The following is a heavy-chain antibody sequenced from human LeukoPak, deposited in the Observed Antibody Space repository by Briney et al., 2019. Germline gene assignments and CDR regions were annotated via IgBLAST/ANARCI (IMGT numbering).Heavy chain of an antibody. D-gene: IGHD3-10*01. V-gene: IGHV3-7*01. CDR2: IKQDETEK. CDR1: GFTFSNFW. Sequence: GESLRLSCTASGFTFSNFWMGWVRQAPGKGLEWVANIKQDETEKFYLGSVKGRFTISRDNAKNTLYLQMNSLRAEDTAVYYCARPNGDYYYYYGMDVWGQGTTVTVSS. CDR3: ARPNGDYYYYYGMDV. J-gene: IGHJ6*02.